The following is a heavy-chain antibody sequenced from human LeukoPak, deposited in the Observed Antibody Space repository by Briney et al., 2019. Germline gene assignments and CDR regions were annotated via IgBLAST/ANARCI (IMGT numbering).Heavy chain of an antibody. D-gene: IGHD2-15*01. CDR1: GLSFNSYW. V-gene: IGHV3-7*01. CDR3: GRFGYVAAVDL. Sequence: GGSLRLSCAASGLSFNSYWMTWGRQTPGRGLEWVANINPAGSDTYYVDPVKGRFTISRDNAKNLVYLQMNSLRAEDTAVYSCGRFGYVAAVDLWGQGTLVTV. J-gene: IGHJ4*02. CDR2: INPAGSDT.